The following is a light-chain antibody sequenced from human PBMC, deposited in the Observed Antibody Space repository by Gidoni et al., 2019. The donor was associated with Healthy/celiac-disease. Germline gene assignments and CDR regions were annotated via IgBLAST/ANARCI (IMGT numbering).Light chain of an antibody. V-gene: IGKV1-13*02. Sequence: AIQLTQSPSSLSASVGDRVTITCRACQGISIALALYQHQPGKAPKLLIYDASSLESGVPSRFSGSGSGTDFTLTISSLQPEDFATYYCQQFNSYPLTFGGGTKVEIK. CDR2: DAS. CDR1: QGISIA. J-gene: IGKJ4*01. CDR3: QQFNSYPLT.